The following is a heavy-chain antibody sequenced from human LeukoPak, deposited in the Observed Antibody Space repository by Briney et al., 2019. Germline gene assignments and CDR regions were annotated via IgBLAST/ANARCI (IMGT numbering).Heavy chain of an antibody. Sequence: GGSLRLSCAASGFTFSSYSMNWVRQAPGKGLEWVSSISSSSSYIYYADSVKGRFTISRDNAKNSLYLQMNSLRAEDTAVYYCAREHCSSTSCYSYWYLDLWGRGTLVTVSS. V-gene: IGHV3-21*01. CDR1: GFTFSSYS. CDR2: ISSSSSYI. J-gene: IGHJ2*01. D-gene: IGHD2-2*01. CDR3: AREHCSSTSCYSYWYLDL.